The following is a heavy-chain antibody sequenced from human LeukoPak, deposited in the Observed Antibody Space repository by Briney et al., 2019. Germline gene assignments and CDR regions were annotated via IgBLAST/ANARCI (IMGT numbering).Heavy chain of an antibody. CDR1: GYAFTRYG. J-gene: IGHJ4*02. V-gene: IGHV1-18*01. CDR2: ISAYNGNR. CDR3: ARDGGGDSWGYFDC. D-gene: IGHD2-21*02. Sequence: ASVKVSCKASGYAFTRYGLSWVRQAPGQGLEWMGWISAYNGNRNSAQKFQGRVTMTTDTSTSTVYMELRSLRSDDTAVYYCARDGGGDSWGYFDCWGQGTLVTVSS.